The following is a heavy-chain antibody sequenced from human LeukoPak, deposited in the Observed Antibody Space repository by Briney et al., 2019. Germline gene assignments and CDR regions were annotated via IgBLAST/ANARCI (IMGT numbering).Heavy chain of an antibody. D-gene: IGHD6-13*01. CDR1: GFTFSSHS. CDR2: ISSSSSYI. CDR3: ARGVSGAAAGRRFDY. Sequence: GGSLRLSCAASGFTFSSHSMNWVRQAPGKGLEWVSSISSSSSYIYYADSAKGRFTISRDNAKNSLYLQLNSLRAEDTAMYYCARGVSGAAAGRRFDYWGQGTLVTVSS. V-gene: IGHV3-21*01. J-gene: IGHJ4*02.